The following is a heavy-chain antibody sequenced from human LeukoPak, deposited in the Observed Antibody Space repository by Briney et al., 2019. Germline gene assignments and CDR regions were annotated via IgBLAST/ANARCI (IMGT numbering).Heavy chain of an antibody. V-gene: IGHV3-30*02. Sequence: GGSLRLSCAASGFIFSSYGMHWVRQAPGKGLEWVAFIRYDGRNKYYADSVKGRFTISRDNSKNTLYLQMNSLRAEDTAIYYCARGAFIAAKEGFFDYWGQGALVTVSS. CDR2: IRYDGRNK. D-gene: IGHD6-13*01. J-gene: IGHJ4*02. CDR1: GFIFSSYG. CDR3: ARGAFIAAKEGFFDY.